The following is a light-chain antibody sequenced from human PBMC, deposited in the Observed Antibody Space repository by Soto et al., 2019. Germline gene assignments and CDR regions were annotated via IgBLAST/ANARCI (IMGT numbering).Light chain of an antibody. V-gene: IGKV1D-16*01. CDR2: AAS. J-gene: IGKJ4*01. Sequence: DVQMTQSPSSLSASVGDRVTITCRASQDINSYLAWYQQKPGNAPKSLIYAASSLQTGVPSRFSGSECGTDFTLTISNLQPEDSATYYCQQYNIYPLTFGGGTKVEIK. CDR1: QDINSY. CDR3: QQYNIYPLT.